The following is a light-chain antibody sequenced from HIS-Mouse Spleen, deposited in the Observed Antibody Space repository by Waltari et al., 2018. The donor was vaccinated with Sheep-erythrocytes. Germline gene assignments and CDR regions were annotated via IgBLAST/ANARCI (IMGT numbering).Light chain of an antibody. CDR3: SSYAGSNNWV. CDR1: SSDVGGYNY. CDR2: AFS. J-gene: IGLJ3*02. V-gene: IGLV2-11*01. Sequence: QSALTQPRSVSGSPGQSVTISCTGTSSDVGGYNYVSWYQHHPGKAPKLMIYAFSKRPSGVPDRFSGSKSGNTASLTISGLQAEDEADYYCSSYAGSNNWVFGRGTKLTVL.